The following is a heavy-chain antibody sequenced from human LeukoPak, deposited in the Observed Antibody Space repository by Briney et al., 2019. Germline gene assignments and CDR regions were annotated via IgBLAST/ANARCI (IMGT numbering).Heavy chain of an antibody. CDR3: AKDRRSAVDALDI. J-gene: IGHJ3*02. V-gene: IGHV3-33*06. CDR2: IWYDGSNK. CDR1: GFTFSSYG. Sequence: PGGSLRLSCAASGFTFSSYGMRWVRQAPGKGLGWVAVIWYDGSNKYYADSVKGRFTISRDNSKNTLYLQMNSLRAEDTAVYYCAKDRRSAVDALDIWGQGTMVTVSS.